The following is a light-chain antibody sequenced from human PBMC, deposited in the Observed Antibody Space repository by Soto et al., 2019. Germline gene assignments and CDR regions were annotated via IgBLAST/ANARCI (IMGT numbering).Light chain of an antibody. Sequence: QPVLTQPASVSGSPGQSITISCTGTSSDIGTYHLVSWYQQHPGEVPKLIIFQNTERPSGVSDRFSGSKSGNTASLTISGLQADDEADYHCCAYAGTSTWVFGGGTKLTVL. CDR2: QNT. CDR1: SSDIGTYHL. V-gene: IGLV2-23*01. J-gene: IGLJ3*02. CDR3: CAYAGTSTWV.